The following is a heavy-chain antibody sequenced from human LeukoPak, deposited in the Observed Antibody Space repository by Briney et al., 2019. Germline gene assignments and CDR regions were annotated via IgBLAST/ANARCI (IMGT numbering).Heavy chain of an antibody. CDR1: GGSISSYY. CDR2: IYYSGST. Sequence: SETLSLTCTVSGGSISSYYWSWVRQPPGKGLEGIGYIYYSGSTNYNPSLKSRVTISVDTSKNQFSLKLSSVTAADTAVYYCARDNEGTLDYWGQGTLVTVSS. D-gene: IGHD1-1*01. J-gene: IGHJ4*02. V-gene: IGHV4-59*01. CDR3: ARDNEGTLDY.